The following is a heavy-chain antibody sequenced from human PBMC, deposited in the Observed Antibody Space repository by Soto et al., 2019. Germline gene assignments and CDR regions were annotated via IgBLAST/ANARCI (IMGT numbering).Heavy chain of an antibody. J-gene: IGHJ6*02. CDR1: GCSFTSYW. V-gene: IGHV5-10-1*01. CDR2: IDPSDSYT. Sequence: PGESLKISCKGSGCSFTSYWISWVRQMPGKGLEWMGRIDPSDSYTNYSPSFQGHVTISADKSISTAYLQWSSLKASDTAMYYCARLPLGFVVVPAAIEARYGMDVWGQGTTVTVSS. CDR3: ARLPLGFVVVPAAIEARYGMDV. D-gene: IGHD2-2*02.